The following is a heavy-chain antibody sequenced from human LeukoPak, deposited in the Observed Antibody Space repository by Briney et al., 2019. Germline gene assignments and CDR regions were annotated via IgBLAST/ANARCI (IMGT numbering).Heavy chain of an antibody. V-gene: IGHV1-2*04. CDR3: ARGDYDILTGFDY. D-gene: IGHD3-9*01. CDR2: INPNSGGT. Sequence: GASVKVSCKASGYTFTSYAMHWVRQAHGQRLEWMGWINPNSGGTNYAQKFQGWVTMTRDTSISTAYMELSRLRSDDTAVYYCARGDYDILTGFDYWGQGTLVTVSS. J-gene: IGHJ4*02. CDR1: GYTFTSYA.